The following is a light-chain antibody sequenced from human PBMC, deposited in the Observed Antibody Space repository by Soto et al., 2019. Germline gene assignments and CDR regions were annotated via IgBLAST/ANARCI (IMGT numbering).Light chain of an antibody. CDR2: RAF. CDR1: QSVARD. CDR3: RNHTFAMYT. J-gene: IGKJ2*01. Sequence: EIVLTQYPGTLSLSPGETATLACRASQSVARDLSWYQQKPGHALRLLISRAFSGATGIPDMFSGSGAGTDFALTINIVKPVDGSAYNCRNHTFAMYTLVHATKLG. V-gene: IGKV3-20*01.